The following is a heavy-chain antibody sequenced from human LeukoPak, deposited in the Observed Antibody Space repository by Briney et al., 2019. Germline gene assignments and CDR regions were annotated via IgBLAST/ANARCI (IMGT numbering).Heavy chain of an antibody. D-gene: IGHD3-22*01. V-gene: IGHV3-23*01. CDR2: ISGSGGST. J-gene: IGHJ4*02. CDR3: AKDRQDYDSGDYFDY. CDR1: GFTFSSYA. Sequence: GGSLRLSCAASGFTFSSYAMSWVRQAPGKGLEWVSAISGSGGSTYYADSVKGRFTISRDNSKNTLYLQMNSLRAEDTAVYYCAKDRQDYDSGDYFDYWGQGTLVTVSS.